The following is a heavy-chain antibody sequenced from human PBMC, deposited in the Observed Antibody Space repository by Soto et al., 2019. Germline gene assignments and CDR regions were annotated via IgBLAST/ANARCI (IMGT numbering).Heavy chain of an antibody. V-gene: IGHV3-30*03. CDR3: ATKVTNNYYYGMDV. Sequence: VGSLRLSCAASGFTFSSYGMHWVRQAPGKGLEWVAVISYDGSNKYYADSVKGRFTISRGNSKDTLYLQMNSLRAEDTAVYYCATKVTNNYYYGMDVWGQGTTVTVSS. J-gene: IGHJ6*02. CDR2: ISYDGSNK. CDR1: GFTFSSYG. D-gene: IGHD1-1*01.